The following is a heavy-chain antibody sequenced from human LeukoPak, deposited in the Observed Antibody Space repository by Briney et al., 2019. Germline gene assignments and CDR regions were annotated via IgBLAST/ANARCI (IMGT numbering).Heavy chain of an antibody. D-gene: IGHD1-26*01. J-gene: IGHJ4*02. Sequence: GGSLRLSCAASGFTFSRYAMQWVRQAPNKRLEYVSGMDDSGAHTYYADSVKGRFTMSRDNSRDTLYLQMGSLRPEDTAVYYCARDGKAKNDFWGQGALVTVST. CDR2: MDDSGAHT. CDR3: ARDGKAKNDF. V-gene: IGHV3-64*02. CDR1: GFTFSRYA.